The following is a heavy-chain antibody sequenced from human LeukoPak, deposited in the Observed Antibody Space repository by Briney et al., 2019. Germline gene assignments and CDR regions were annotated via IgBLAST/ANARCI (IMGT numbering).Heavy chain of an antibody. V-gene: IGHV4-61*01. CDR1: GGSVSGGYYH. Sequence: SETLSLTCTVSGGSVSGGYYHWSWIRHPPGKGLEWIGYISYSGSTNYNPSLKSRRTMSLDTSKNQFSLKLNSVTAADTAVYYCARDYHGNNWFYFDIWGHGALGALSS. CDR3: ARDYHGNNWFYFDI. CDR2: ISYSGST. J-gene: IGHJ4*01. D-gene: IGHD1-1*01.